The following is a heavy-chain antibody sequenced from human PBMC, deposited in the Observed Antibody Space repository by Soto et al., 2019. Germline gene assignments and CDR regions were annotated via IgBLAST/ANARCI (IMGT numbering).Heavy chain of an antibody. D-gene: IGHD3-10*01. CDR1: GGSFSGYY. CDR3: ARGITIGAAPDKNYFDS. V-gene: IGHV4-34*01. CDR2: INHSGST. J-gene: IGHJ4*02. Sequence: SETLSLTCAVYGGSFSGYYWTWIRQPPGRGLEWIGEINHSGSTYSNPSLKSRVAISADTSKNQFSLKLRSVTAADTAVYYCARGITIGAAPDKNYFDSWGQGTLVTVSS.